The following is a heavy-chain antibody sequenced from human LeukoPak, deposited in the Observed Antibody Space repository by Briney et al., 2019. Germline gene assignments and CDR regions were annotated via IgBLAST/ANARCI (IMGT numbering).Heavy chain of an antibody. J-gene: IGHJ6*02. Sequence: SQTLSLTCTVSGGSISSGDYYWRWIRQPPGKGLEWIGYICYSGSTYYNPYLKSRVTISVDTSKNQFTLKLSSVTAADTAEYYCARDETSFHYGMDVWGQGTTVTVSS. V-gene: IGHV4-30-4*01. CDR1: GGSISSGDYY. CDR2: ICYSGST. CDR3: ARDETSFHYGMDV.